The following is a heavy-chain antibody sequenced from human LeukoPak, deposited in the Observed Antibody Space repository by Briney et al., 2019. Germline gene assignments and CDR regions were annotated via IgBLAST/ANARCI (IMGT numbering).Heavy chain of an antibody. D-gene: IGHD6-13*01. Sequence: GGSLRLSCAASGFTFSSYSMHWVRQAPGKGLEWVAVVWYDGSNKYYADSVKGRFTISRDNSKNTLYLQMNSLRAEDMAVYYCARVMQQLVQGAFDMWGQGTLVTVSS. CDR1: GFTFSSYS. J-gene: IGHJ3*02. CDR3: ARVMQQLVQGAFDM. CDR2: VWYDGSNK. V-gene: IGHV3-33*08.